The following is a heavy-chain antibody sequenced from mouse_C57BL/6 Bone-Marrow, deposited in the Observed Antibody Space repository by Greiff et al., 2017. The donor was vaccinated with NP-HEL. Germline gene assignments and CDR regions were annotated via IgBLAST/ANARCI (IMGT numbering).Heavy chain of an antibody. CDR2: INPNNGGT. D-gene: IGHD1-1*01. J-gene: IGHJ4*01. V-gene: IGHV1-22*01. CDR3: ARTSTVVAPMDY. CDR1: GYTFTDYN. Sequence: EVKLMESGPELVKPGASVKMSCKASGYTFTDYNMHWVKQSHGKSLEWIGYINPNNGGTSYNQKFKGKATLTVNKSSSTAYMELRSLTSEDSAVYYCARTSTVVAPMDYWGQGTSVTVSS.